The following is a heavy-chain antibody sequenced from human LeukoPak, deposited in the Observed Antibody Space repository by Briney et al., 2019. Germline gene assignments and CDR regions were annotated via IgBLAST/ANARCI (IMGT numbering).Heavy chain of an antibody. V-gene: IGHV3-7*03. CDR2: INYDGGET. D-gene: IGHD1-1*01. CDR3: ARSSGIGTTDY. CDR1: EFTFSTYW. J-gene: IGHJ4*02. Sequence: QSGGSLRLSCVASEFTFSTYWMSWVRQAPGKGLEWVANINYDGGETYYVDSVRGRFTISRDNAKNSLYLQMNSLRAEDTAVYYCARSSGIGTTDYWGQGTLVTVSS.